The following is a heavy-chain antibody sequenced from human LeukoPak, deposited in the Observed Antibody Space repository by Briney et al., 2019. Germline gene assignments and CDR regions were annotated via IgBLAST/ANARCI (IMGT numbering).Heavy chain of an antibody. V-gene: IGHV4-39*02. J-gene: IGHJ5*02. Sequence: PSQTLSLTCTVSARSISSGSYYWGWIRQPPGKGLEWIGSIYDSGSTYYNPSLKSRVSISVDTSKNQFSLKVSSVTAADTPVYYCAIETAKYTSSLDWFDPWGQGTLVTVSS. CDR3: AIETAKYTSSLDWFDP. CDR1: ARSISSGSYY. D-gene: IGHD6-13*01. CDR2: IYDSGST.